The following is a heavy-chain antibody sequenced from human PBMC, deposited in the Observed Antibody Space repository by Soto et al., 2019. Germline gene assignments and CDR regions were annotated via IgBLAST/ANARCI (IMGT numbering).Heavy chain of an antibody. CDR1: GGSISSSSYY. D-gene: IGHD5-18*01. Sequence: PSETLSLTCTVSGGSISSSSYYWGWIRQPPGKGLEWIGNIYYSGSPDYNPSLKSRVTISVDTSKNQFSLKLSSVSAADTAVYFCARLGYSYGYRFQDYWGQGTLVTVSS. CDR2: IYYSGSP. J-gene: IGHJ4*02. CDR3: ARLGYSYGYRFQDY. V-gene: IGHV4-39*01.